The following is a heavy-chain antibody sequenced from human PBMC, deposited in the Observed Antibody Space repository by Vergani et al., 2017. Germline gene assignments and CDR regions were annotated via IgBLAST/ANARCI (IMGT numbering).Heavy chain of an antibody. Sequence: EVQLVESGGGLVQPGGSLRLSCAASGFTFSSYWMSWVRQAPGKGLEWVANIKQDGSEKYYVDSVKGRFTISRDNAKNSLYLQMNSLRAEDTAVYYCAREQWPNYYYDDMDVWGKGTTVTVSS. CDR1: GFTFSSYW. D-gene: IGHD6-19*01. J-gene: IGHJ6*03. CDR3: AREQWPNYYYDDMDV. CDR2: IKQDGSEK. V-gene: IGHV3-7*01.